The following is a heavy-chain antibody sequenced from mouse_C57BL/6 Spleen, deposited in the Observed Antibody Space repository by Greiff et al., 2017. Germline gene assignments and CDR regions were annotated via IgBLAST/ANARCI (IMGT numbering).Heavy chain of an antibody. D-gene: IGHD2-1*01. CDR2: ISSGSSTI. CDR3: AAIYPHYYAMDY. CDR1: GFTFSDYG. V-gene: IGHV5-17*01. J-gene: IGHJ4*01. Sequence: EVKVVESGGGLVKPGGSLKLSCAASGFTFSDYGMHWVRQAPEKGLEWVAYISSGSSTIYYADTVKGRFTISRDNAKNTLFLQMTSLRSEDTAMYYCAAIYPHYYAMDYWGQGTSVTVSS.